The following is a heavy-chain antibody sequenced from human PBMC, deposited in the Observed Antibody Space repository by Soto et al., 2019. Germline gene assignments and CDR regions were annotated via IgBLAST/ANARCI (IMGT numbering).Heavy chain of an antibody. CDR2: ISHTATET. V-gene: IGHV3-30*14. CDR1: GLPFSGYA. J-gene: IGHJ5*02. CDR3: ARFCYGVSLGQGFDP. D-gene: IGHD3-16*01. Sequence: QGQLMESGGGVVLPGRSLRLSCAASGLPFSGYALHWVRQAPGKGLEWVASISHTATETFYAYSVKGRFTISRDDSKKVLFLQMNGLGPAVTAVYHWARFCYGVSLGQGFDPWGQGTLVTVSS.